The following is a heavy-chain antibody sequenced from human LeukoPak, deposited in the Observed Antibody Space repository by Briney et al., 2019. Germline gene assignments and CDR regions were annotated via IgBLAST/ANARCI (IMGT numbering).Heavy chain of an antibody. CDR3: ARDYYLDY. J-gene: IGHJ4*02. CDR2: ISSGGCTI. V-gene: IGHV3-48*03. Sequence: GGSLRLSCAASGFTFSSYEMNWVRQAPGKGLEWLSYISSGGCTIYYADSVKGRFTISRDNAKNSLFLQMNSLRAEDTAVYYCARDYYLDYWGQGTLVTVSS. CDR1: GFTFSSYE.